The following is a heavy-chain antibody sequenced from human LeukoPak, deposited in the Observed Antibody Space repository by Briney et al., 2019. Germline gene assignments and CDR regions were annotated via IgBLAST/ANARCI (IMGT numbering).Heavy chain of an antibody. CDR3: ARPHPGIAAAGTLPVDY. Sequence: GESLQISCKGSGYCFTSYWIGWVRQMPGKGLEWMGIIYPGDSDTRYSPSFQGQVTISADKSISTAYLQWSSLKASDTAMYYCARPHPGIAAAGTLPVDYWGQGTLVTVSS. CDR2: IYPGDSDT. J-gene: IGHJ4*02. D-gene: IGHD6-13*01. V-gene: IGHV5-51*01. CDR1: GYCFTSYW.